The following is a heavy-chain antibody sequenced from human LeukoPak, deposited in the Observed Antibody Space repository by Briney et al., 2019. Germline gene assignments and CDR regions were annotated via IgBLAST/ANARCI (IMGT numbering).Heavy chain of an antibody. D-gene: IGHD6-19*01. Sequence: GGSLRLSCAASGFTFSSYGMHWVRQAPGKGLEGVAFIRYDGSNKYYADSVKGRFTISRDNSKNTLYLQMNSLRAEDTAVYYCARGVRIAVAGNIDYWGQGTLVTVSS. CDR2: IRYDGSNK. J-gene: IGHJ4*02. V-gene: IGHV3-30*02. CDR3: ARGVRIAVAGNIDY. CDR1: GFTFSSYG.